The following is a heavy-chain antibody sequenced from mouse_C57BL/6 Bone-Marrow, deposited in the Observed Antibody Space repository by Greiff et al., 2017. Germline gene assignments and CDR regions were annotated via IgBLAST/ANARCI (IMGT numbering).Heavy chain of an antibody. CDR2: LDPENGDT. J-gene: IGHJ1*03. D-gene: IGHD1-1*01. CDR3: TAFITTVVAHGYFDV. V-gene: IGHV14-4*01. Sequence: VLLKQSGAELVRPGASVKLSCTASGFNIQDDYMHWVKQRPEQGLEWIGWLDPENGDTAYASKFPGKATITAGTSSNTAYLQLSSLTSEDTAVYYCTAFITTVVAHGYFDVWGTGTTVTVSS. CDR1: GFNIQDDY.